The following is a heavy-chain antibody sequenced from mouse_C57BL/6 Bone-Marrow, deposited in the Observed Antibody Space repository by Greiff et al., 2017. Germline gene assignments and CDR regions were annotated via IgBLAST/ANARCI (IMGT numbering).Heavy chain of an antibody. Sequence: EVKLVESGPGLVKPSQSLSLTCSVTGYSITSGYYWNWIRQFPGNKLEWMGYISYDGSNNYNPSLKNRISITRDTSKNPLFLKLKSVTTEDTATYYCAREGGWYYVDDWGQGATLTVSS. D-gene: IGHD1-1*02. CDR2: ISYDGSN. V-gene: IGHV3-6*01. CDR3: AREGGWYYVDD. J-gene: IGHJ2*01. CDR1: GYSITSGYY.